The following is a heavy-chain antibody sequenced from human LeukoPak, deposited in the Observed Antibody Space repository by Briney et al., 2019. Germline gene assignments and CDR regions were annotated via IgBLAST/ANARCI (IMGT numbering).Heavy chain of an antibody. J-gene: IGHJ4*02. D-gene: IGHD6-19*01. CDR1: AFTFSSYA. V-gene: IGHV3-23*01. CDR3: AKAKQWLEVFDC. CDR2: ISDSGDST. Sequence: QPGGSLRLSCEASAFTFSSYAMTWVRQAPGKGLEWVSTISDSGDSTYYADSVKGRFTISRDNSKDTVYLQMNSLRAEDTAVYYCAKAKQWLEVFDCWGQGNLVTVSS.